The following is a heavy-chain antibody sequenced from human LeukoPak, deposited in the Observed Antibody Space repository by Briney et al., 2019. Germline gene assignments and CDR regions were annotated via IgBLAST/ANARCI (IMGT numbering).Heavy chain of an antibody. D-gene: IGHD6-13*01. CDR2: FDPEDGET. CDR1: GYTLTELS. J-gene: IGHJ5*01. V-gene: IGHV1-24*01. Sequence: ASVKVSCKVSGYTLTELSMHWVRQAPGKGLEWMGGFDPEDGETIYAQKFQGRVTRTEDTSTDTAYMELSSLRSEDTAVYYCARPRASSPGNWFDSWGQGTLVTVTS. CDR3: ARPRASSPGNWFDS.